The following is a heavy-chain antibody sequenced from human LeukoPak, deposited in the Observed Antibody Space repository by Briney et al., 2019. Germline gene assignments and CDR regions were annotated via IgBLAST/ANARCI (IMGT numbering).Heavy chain of an antibody. J-gene: IGHJ3*02. CDR3: TRERTFGDRSSSSGAFDI. CDR1: GFTFNSYT. V-gene: IGHV3-30*04. CDR2: ISYDERNE. Sequence: GGSLRLSCAASGFTFNSYTMHWVRQAPGMGLEWVAGISYDERNEFYADSVKGRFTISRDNSKNTLYLETNSLRVADTAVYYCTRERTFGDRSSSSGAFDIWGQGTMVTVST. D-gene: IGHD4-17*01.